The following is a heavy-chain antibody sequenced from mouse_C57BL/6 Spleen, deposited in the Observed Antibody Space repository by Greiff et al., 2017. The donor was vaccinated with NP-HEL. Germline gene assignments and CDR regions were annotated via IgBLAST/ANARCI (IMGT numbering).Heavy chain of an antibody. CDR2: IHPNSGST. D-gene: IGHD2-5*01. V-gene: IGHV1-64*01. Sequence: QVQLQQPGAELVKPGASVKLSCKASGYTFTSYWMHWVKQRPGQGLEWIGMIHPNSGSTNYNEKFKSKATLTVDKSSSTAYMQLSSLTSEDSAVYYCARSHYSKRYFDYWGQGTTLTVSS. J-gene: IGHJ2*01. CDR3: ARSHYSKRYFDY. CDR1: GYTFTSYW.